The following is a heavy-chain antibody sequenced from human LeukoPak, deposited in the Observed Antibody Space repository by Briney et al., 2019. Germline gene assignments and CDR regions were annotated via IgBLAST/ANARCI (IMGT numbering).Heavy chain of an antibody. J-gene: IGHJ4*02. V-gene: IGHV3-48*01. CDR1: GFTFSSYS. D-gene: IGHD3-22*01. CDR2: IGSSSSTI. Sequence: GGSLRLSCAASGFTFSSYSMNWVRQAPGKGLEWVSYIGSSSSTIYYADSVKGRFTISRDNAKNSLYLQMNSLRAEDTAVYYCARVWGSGYYSDYWGQGTLVTVSS. CDR3: ARVWGSGYYSDY.